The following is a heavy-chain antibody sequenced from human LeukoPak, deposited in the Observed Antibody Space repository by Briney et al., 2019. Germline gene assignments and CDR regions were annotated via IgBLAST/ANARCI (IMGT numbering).Heavy chain of an antibody. J-gene: IGHJ6*04. D-gene: IGHD3-9*01. CDR3: ARGPRYFRYGLDV. CDR1: GGSISSGDYY. CDR2: IYYSGST. Sequence: PSETLSLTCTVSGGSISSGDYYWSWIRQPPGKGLEWIGYIYYSGSTYYNPSLKSRVTISVDTSKSQFSLKLNSVTAADTAVYYCARGPRYFRYGLDVWGKGTTVTVSS. V-gene: IGHV4-30-4*01.